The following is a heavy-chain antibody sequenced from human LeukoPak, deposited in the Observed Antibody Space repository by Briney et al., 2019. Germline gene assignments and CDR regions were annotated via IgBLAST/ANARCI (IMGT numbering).Heavy chain of an antibody. CDR2: IRYDGSNK. CDR1: GFTFSSYG. CDR3: AKAVGGSGSYYSPFDY. J-gene: IGHJ4*02. D-gene: IGHD3-10*01. Sequence: PGGSLRLSCAASGFTFSSYGMHWVRQAPGKGLERVAFIRYDGSNKYYADSVKGRFTISRDNSKNTLYLQMNSLRAEDTAVYYCAKAVGGSGSYYSPFDYWGQGTLVTVSS. V-gene: IGHV3-30*02.